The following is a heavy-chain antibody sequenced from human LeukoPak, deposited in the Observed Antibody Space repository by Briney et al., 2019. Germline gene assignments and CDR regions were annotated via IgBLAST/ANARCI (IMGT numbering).Heavy chain of an antibody. J-gene: IGHJ4*02. CDR2: IYWDDDK. V-gene: IGHV2-5*02. D-gene: IGHD3-3*01. Sequence: SGPTLVNPTQTLTLTCTFSGFSLSTSGVGVGWIRQPPGKALEWLALIYWDDDKRYSPSLKSRLTITKDTSKNQVVLTMTNMDPVDTATYYCALTPVRFLEWLGGGFDYWGQGTLVTVSS. CDR3: ALTPVRFLEWLGGGFDY. CDR1: GFSLSTSGVG.